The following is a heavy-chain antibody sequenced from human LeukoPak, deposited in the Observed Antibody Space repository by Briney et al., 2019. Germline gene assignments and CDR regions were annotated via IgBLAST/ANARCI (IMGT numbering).Heavy chain of an antibody. CDR2: INPSGGGT. J-gene: IGHJ4*02. CDR3: ATSPQLGITTYLDN. D-gene: IGHD7-27*01. CDR1: GYTFINYY. V-gene: IGHV1-46*01. Sequence: ASVKVSXKASGYTFINYYMHWVRQAPGQGLEWMGIINPSGGGTTYAPKFQGRVTMTRDTSTSTVYMELSSLGSEDTAVYSCATSPQLGITTYLDNWGQRTLVTVSS.